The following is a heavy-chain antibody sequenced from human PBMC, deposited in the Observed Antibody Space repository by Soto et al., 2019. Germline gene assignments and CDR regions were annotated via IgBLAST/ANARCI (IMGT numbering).Heavy chain of an antibody. CDR1: GFTFSSYG. CDR3: AKALEGCSSTSCYDRGYNWFDP. V-gene: IGHV3-30*18. Sequence: GGSLRLSCAASGFTFSSYGMHWVRQAPGKGLEWVAVISYDGSNKYYADSVKGRFTISRDNSKNTLYLQMNSLRAEDTAVYYCAKALEGCSSTSCYDRGYNWFDPWGQGTLVTVSS. J-gene: IGHJ5*02. CDR2: ISYDGSNK. D-gene: IGHD2-2*01.